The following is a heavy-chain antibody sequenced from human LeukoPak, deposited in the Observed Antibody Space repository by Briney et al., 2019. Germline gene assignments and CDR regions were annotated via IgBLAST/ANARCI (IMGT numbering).Heavy chain of an antibody. CDR3: AKRGVVIRVILVGFHKEAYYFDS. CDR1: GITLSNYG. D-gene: IGHD3-22*01. Sequence: GGSLRLSCAVAGITLSNYGMSWVRQAPGKGLEWVAGISDSGGRTNYADSVKGRFTISRDNPKNTIYLQMNSLRAEDTAVYFCAKRGVVIRVILVGFHKEAYYFDSWGQGALVTVSS. V-gene: IGHV3-23*01. CDR2: ISDSGGRT. J-gene: IGHJ4*02.